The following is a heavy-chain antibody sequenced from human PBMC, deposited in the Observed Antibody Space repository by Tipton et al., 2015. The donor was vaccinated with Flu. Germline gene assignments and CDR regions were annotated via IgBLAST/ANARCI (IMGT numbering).Heavy chain of an antibody. CDR2: IISDGSST. CDR1: GFTFSGYW. V-gene: IGHV3-74*01. Sequence: GSLRLSCEASGFTFSGYWMHWVRQAPGKGLEWVARIISDGSSTSYVDSVEGRFTVSRDNAKNTLYVQMHSLSAEDTAVYYCARDKGKWFDPWGQGTLVTVSS. CDR3: ARDKGKWFDP. D-gene: IGHD3-10*01. J-gene: IGHJ5*02.